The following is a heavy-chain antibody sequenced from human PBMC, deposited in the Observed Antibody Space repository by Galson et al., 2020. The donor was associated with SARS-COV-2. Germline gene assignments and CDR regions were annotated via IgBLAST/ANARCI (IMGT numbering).Heavy chain of an antibody. CDR1: GGSISSGDYY. V-gene: IGHV4-30-4*01. CDR2: IYYIGIT. D-gene: IGHD3-3*01. Sequence: SETLSLTCTVSGGSISSGDYYWSWIRQPPGKGLEWIGYIYYIGITYYNPSLKSLVTISVDTSKNQFSLKLSSVTAADTAVYYCARETKITIFGVVPLPMDVWGKGTTVTVSS. J-gene: IGHJ6*03. CDR3: ARETKITIFGVVPLPMDV.